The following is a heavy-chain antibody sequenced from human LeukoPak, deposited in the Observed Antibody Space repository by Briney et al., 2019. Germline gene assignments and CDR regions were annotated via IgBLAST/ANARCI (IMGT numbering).Heavy chain of an antibody. CDR1: GFTFSSYA. D-gene: IGHD3-22*01. CDR2: ISYDGSNK. Sequence: GRSLRLSCAASGFTFSSYAMHWVRQAPGKGLEWVAVISYDGSNKYYADSVKGRFTISRDNSKNTLYLQMNSLRAEDTAVYYCAREMYYYDSSGYDYWGQGTLVTVSS. J-gene: IGHJ4*02. CDR3: AREMYYYDSSGYDY. V-gene: IGHV3-30-3*01.